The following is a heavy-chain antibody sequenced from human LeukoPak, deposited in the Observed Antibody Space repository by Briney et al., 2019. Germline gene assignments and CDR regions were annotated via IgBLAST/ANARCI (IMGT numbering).Heavy chain of an antibody. V-gene: IGHV4-39*01. CDR2: IYYSGST. CDR1: GGSISSSSYY. CDR3: ARHLFEGQLLLRSSWFDP. J-gene: IGHJ5*02. D-gene: IGHD2-2*01. Sequence: SETLSLTCTVSGGSISSSSYYWGWIRQPPGKGLEWIGSIYYSGSTYYNPSLKSRVTISVDTSKNQFSLKLSSVTAADTAVYYCARHLFEGQLLLRSSWFDPWGQGTLVTVSS.